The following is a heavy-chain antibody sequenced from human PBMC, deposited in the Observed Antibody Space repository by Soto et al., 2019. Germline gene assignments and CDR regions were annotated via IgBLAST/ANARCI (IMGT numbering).Heavy chain of an antibody. D-gene: IGHD6-13*01. CDR3: AGPRIAAASRGYYYYMEV. CDR2: INPSGGST. J-gene: IGHJ6*03. CDR1: GYTFTSYY. Sequence: ASVKVSCKASGYTFTSYYLHWVRQAPGQGLEWMGIINPSGGSTSYAQKFQGRVTMTRDTSTSTVYMELSSLRSEDTAVYYCAGPRIAAASRGYYYYMEVWGKGTTVTVSS. V-gene: IGHV1-46*03.